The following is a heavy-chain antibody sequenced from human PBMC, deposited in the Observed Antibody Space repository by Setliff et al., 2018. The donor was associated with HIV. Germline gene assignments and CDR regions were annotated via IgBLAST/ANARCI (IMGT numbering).Heavy chain of an antibody. CDR3: ATYADRESNRFDP. CDR2: ITDTGHT. CDR1: GGSLTHYY. J-gene: IGHJ5*02. D-gene: IGHD3-10*01. Sequence: ASETLSLTCTVYGGSLTHYYWTWIRQPPGGGLEWIGEITDTGHTNYNSSLQSRVTISLDTSRKQFSLKLTSVTAADTAVYYCATYADRESNRFDPWGQGILVTVSS. V-gene: IGHV4-34*01.